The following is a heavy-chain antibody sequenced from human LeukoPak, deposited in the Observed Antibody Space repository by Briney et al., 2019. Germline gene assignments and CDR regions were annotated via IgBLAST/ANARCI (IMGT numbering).Heavy chain of an antibody. CDR3: AREWGSGSLDY. D-gene: IGHD3-10*01. V-gene: IGHV1-46*01. CDR1: GYTFTNYY. J-gene: IGHJ4*02. Sequence: ASVKVSCKASGYTFTNYYIHWVRQAPGQGLEWMGIINPSGGTSGYTQKFQGRLTVTRDTSTSTVYMELSSLRSEDTAVYYCAREWGSGSLDYWGQGTLVTVSS. CDR2: INPSGGTS.